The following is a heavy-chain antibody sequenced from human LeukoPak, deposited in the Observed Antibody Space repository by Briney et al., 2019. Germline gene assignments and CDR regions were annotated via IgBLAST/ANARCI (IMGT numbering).Heavy chain of an antibody. J-gene: IGHJ4*02. CDR3: AREGLRLGELSSTTIDY. Sequence: GASEQVSCKASGYTFTSYGISWVRQAPGQGLEWMGWISAYNGNTNYAQKLQGRVTMTTDSSTSTAYMELRSLRSDDTAVYYCAREGLRLGELSSTTIDYWGQGTLVTVSS. CDR2: ISAYNGNT. D-gene: IGHD3-16*02. CDR1: GYTFTSYG. V-gene: IGHV1-18*01.